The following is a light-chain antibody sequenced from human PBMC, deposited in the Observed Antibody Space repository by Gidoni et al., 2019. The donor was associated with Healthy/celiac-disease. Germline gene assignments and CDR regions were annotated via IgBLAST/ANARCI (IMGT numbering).Light chain of an antibody. CDR1: NIGSKN. J-gene: IGLJ2*01. CDR2: RDS. CDR3: QVWDSSTARVV. V-gene: IGLV3-9*01. Sequence: SYELTQPLSVSVAQGQTARITCGGNNIGSKNVHWYQQKPGQAPVLVIYRDSNRPSGFPERFSGSNSGNTATLTISRAQAGDEADYYCQVWDSSTARVVFGGGTKLTVL.